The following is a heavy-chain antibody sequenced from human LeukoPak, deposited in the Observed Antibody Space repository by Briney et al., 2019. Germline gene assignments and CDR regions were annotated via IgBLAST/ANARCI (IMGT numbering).Heavy chain of an antibody. CDR3: ARVPGGPYYDTGGYYNDY. CDR2: ISSGSNYI. D-gene: IGHD3-22*01. Sequence: GGSLRLSCAASGFTFSTYTMNWVRQAPGKGLEWVSSISSGSNYIYYADSVKGRFTISRDNAKNSLYLQMNSLRAEDTAVYYCARVPGGPYYDTGGYYNDYWGQGTLVTVYS. V-gene: IGHV3-21*01. CDR1: GFTFSTYT. J-gene: IGHJ4*02.